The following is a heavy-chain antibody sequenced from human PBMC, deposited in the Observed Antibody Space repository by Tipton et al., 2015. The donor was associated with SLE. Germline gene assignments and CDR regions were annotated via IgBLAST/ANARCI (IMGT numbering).Heavy chain of an antibody. Sequence: GSLRLSCAASGFTFDDYTMHWVRQAPGKGLEWVSLISWDGGSTYYADSEKGRFTISRDNSKNSLYLQMNSLRTEDTALYYCAKGKPVGYYMDVWGKGTTVTVSS. CDR3: AKGKPVGYYMDV. CDR2: ISWDGGST. V-gene: IGHV3-43*01. J-gene: IGHJ6*03. CDR1: GFTFDDYT. D-gene: IGHD4-23*01.